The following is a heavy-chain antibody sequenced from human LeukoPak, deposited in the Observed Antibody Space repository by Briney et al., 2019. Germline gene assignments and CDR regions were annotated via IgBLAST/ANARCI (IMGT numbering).Heavy chain of an antibody. Sequence: GGSLRLSCAASGFTFSSYAMSWVRQAPGKGLEWVSAISGSGGSTYYADSVRGRFTISRDNSKNTLYLQMNSLRAEDTAVYYCAARTRMTTVTANWYFDLWGRGTLVTVSS. J-gene: IGHJ2*01. D-gene: IGHD4-17*01. CDR1: GFTFSSYA. V-gene: IGHV3-23*01. CDR2: ISGSGGST. CDR3: AARTRMTTVTANWYFDL.